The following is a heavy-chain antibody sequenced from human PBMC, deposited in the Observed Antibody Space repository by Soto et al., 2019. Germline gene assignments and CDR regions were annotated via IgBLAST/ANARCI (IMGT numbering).Heavy chain of an antibody. CDR2: IXPGDFXT. D-gene: IGHD2-15*01. J-gene: IGHJ5*02. V-gene: IGHV5-51*01. CDR1: GYSFTSYW. CDR3: ARVLVAAWRFDP. Sequence: XXSLKISCKGSGYSFTSYWIGWVRQMPGKALEGMGIIXPGDFXTGYTQYFKGXXTISADKXXSTHYLQWRGLKASDPAMYYCARVLVAAWRFDPWGQETLATVSS.